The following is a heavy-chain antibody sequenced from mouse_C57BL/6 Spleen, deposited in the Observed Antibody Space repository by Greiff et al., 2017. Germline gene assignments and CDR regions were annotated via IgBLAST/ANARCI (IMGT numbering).Heavy chain of an antibody. D-gene: IGHD2-12*01. V-gene: IGHV1-80*01. J-gene: IGHJ4*01. CDR2: IYPGDGDT. Sequence: VQLQQSGAELVKPGASVKISCKASGYAFSSYWLNWVKQRPGKGLEWIGQIYPGDGDTNYNGKFQGKATLTADKSSSTAYMQLSSLTSEDSAVYFCERSYNYVLDNYAMDYWGQGTSVTVSS. CDR3: ERSYNYVLDNYAMDY. CDR1: GYAFSSYW.